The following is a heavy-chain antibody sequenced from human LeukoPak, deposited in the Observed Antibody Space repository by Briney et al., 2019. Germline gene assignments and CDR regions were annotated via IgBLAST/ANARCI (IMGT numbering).Heavy chain of an antibody. CDR2: IYSGGST. CDR1: GVNFSSYA. CDR3: ARDLYYYGMDV. Sequence: GGSLRLFSSAAGVNFSSYAMNWCLHDTGKGLLWVSVIYSGGSTYYADSVKGRVTISRDNSKNTLFLQMNSLRAEDTAVYYCARDLYYYGMDVWGQGTTVTVSS. J-gene: IGHJ6*02. V-gene: IGHV3-53*01.